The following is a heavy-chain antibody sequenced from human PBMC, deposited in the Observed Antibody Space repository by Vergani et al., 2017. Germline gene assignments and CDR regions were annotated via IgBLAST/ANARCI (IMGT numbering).Heavy chain of an antibody. J-gene: IGHJ4*02. Sequence: EVQLLESGGGLVQPGGSLRLSCAASGFTFSSYAMSWVRQAPGKGLEWVSAISGSGGSTYYADSVKGRFTISRDNCKNTLYMQMNSLRAEDTAVYYCAKDLWAGLSEDYWGQGSLVTVYS. D-gene: IGHD3-16*01. CDR2: ISGSGGST. CDR3: AKDLWAGLSEDY. CDR1: GFTFSSYA. V-gene: IGHV3-23*01.